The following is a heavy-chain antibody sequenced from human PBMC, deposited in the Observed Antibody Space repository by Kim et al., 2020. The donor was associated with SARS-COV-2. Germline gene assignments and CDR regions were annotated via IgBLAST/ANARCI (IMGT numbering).Heavy chain of an antibody. Sequence: GGSLRLSCAASGFTFSSYGMHWVRQAPGKGLEWVAVISYDGSNKYYADSVKGRFTISRDNSKNTLYLQMNSLRAEDTAVYYCAKAQLRGRSTQWLFSFWGQGTLVTVSS. J-gene: IGHJ4*02. CDR1: GFTFSSYG. CDR3: AKAQLRGRSTQWLFSF. D-gene: IGHD6-19*01. CDR2: ISYDGSNK. V-gene: IGHV3-30*18.